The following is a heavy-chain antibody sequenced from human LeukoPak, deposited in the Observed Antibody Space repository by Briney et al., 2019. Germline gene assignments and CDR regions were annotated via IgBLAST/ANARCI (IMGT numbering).Heavy chain of an antibody. CDR2: IKNAGDDP. CDR3: ARDKFSRDCSGGSCYDSSGIFDY. V-gene: IGHV3-74*01. CDR1: GFTFSNYY. Sequence: GGSLRLSCVGSGFTFSNYYMYWVRQAPGKGPVWVSRIKNAGDDPIYADSVKGRFTISRDNAKNSLYLQMNSLRAEDTAVYYCARDKFSRDCSGGSCYDSSGIFDYWGQGTLVTVSS. D-gene: IGHD2-15*01. J-gene: IGHJ4*02.